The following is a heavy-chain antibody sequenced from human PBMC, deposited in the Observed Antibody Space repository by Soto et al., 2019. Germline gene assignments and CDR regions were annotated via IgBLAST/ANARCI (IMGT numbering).Heavy chain of an antibody. CDR1: GFTFSDHY. D-gene: IGHD1-26*01. J-gene: IGHJ3*02. CDR2: TRNKANSYTT. V-gene: IGHV3-72*01. CDR3: ARDGTETGAFDI. Sequence: EVQLVESGGGLVQPGGSLRLSCAASGFTFSDHYMDWVRQAPGKGLEWVGRTRNKANSYTTEYAGSVKGRFTISRDDSKNSLYLQMNSLKTEDTAVYYCARDGTETGAFDIWGQGTMVTVSS.